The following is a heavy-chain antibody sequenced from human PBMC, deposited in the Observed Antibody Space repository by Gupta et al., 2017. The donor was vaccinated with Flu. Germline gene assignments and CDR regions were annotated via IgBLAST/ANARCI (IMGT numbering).Heavy chain of an antibody. CDR1: GFTFSSYW. V-gene: IGHV3-74*01. J-gene: IGHJ6*04. Sequence: VQLVESGGGLVQPGGSLRLSCAASGFTFSSYWLHWVRQAPGKGRVGGSRIRTDGSTTNYEDSGKGRFTISRDNARNTVYLQMNRLRAEDTAVYYCARGVQNYYGMDGWGKGTTVTVPP. CDR3: ARGVQNYYGMDG. CDR2: IRTDGSTT.